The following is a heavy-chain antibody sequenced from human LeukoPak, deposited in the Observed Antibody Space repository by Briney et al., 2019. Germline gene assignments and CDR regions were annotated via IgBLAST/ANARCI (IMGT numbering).Heavy chain of an antibody. Sequence: GGSLRLSCAASGFTVSSKYMTWVRQAPGKGLEWVSSISSSGTYIYYRDSVKGRFTISRDNAENSLYLEMNSLRVEDTAIYYCVRDRGSYRPIDYWGQGTLVTVSS. CDR1: GFTVSSKY. CDR2: ISSSGTYI. CDR3: VRDRGSYRPIDY. V-gene: IGHV3-21*01. D-gene: IGHD1-26*01. J-gene: IGHJ4*02.